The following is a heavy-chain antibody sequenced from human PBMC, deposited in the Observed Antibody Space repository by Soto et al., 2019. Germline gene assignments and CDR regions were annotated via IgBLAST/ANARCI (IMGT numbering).Heavy chain of an antibody. D-gene: IGHD1-26*01. CDR1: GSTFSSYA. Sequence: GGSLRLSCAASGSTFSSYAMSWVRQAPGKGLEWVSAISGSGGSTYYADSVKGRFTISRDNAKNTVYLQMNSLRAEDTALYYCATMAGTYPYWGQGTLVTVSS. V-gene: IGHV3-23*01. J-gene: IGHJ4*02. CDR3: ATMAGTYPY. CDR2: ISGSGGST.